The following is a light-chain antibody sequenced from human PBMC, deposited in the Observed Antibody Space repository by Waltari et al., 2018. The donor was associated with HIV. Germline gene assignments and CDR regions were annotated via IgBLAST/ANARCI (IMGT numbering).Light chain of an antibody. CDR3: CSYAGSTTWVV. Sequence: QSALTQPASVSGSPGQSITIPCTGTSSDVGSYNLVSCYQHYPGKAPKVMIYEVRKRPSGVSNRFFGSKSGNTASLTISGLQADDEADYYCCSYAGSTTWVVFGGGTKLTVL. V-gene: IGLV2-23*02. J-gene: IGLJ2*01. CDR2: EVR. CDR1: SSDVGSYNL.